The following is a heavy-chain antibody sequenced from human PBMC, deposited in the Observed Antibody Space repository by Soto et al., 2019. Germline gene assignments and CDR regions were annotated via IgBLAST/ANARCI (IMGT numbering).Heavy chain of an antibody. J-gene: IGHJ6*02. D-gene: IGHD3-10*01. CDR1: GGTFSTYA. CDR2: VIPLFNTP. Sequence: QVLLVQSAAEVKKPGSSTRVSCKASGGTFSTYAFTWVRQAPGQGFEWLGGVIPLFNTPDYAQKFEGRVTITADESTSTGFRELSGRTSEDTAVYFCAWASKWKLLGYLYGVDGWGQGTTVTVSS. V-gene: IGHV1-69*01. CDR3: AWASKWKLLGYLYGVDG.